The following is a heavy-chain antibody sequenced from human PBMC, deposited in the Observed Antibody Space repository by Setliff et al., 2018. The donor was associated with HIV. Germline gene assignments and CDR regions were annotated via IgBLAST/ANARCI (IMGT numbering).Heavy chain of an antibody. CDR3: VSQPESRWQIEY. V-gene: IGHV4-38-2*01. J-gene: IGHJ4*02. CDR1: GYSISRGYF. D-gene: IGHD3-10*01. CDR2: VSHSGNT. Sequence: PETLSLTCAVSGYSISRGYFWVWVRQPPGKGLEWIGSVSHSGNTDYNISLKSRVTISIDNSNNHFSLKLRSVTAADTAVYYCVSQPESRWQIEYWGQGTLVTVSS.